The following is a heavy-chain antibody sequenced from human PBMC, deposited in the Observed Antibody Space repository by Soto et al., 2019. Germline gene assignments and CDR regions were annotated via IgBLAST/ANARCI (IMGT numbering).Heavy chain of an antibody. CDR2: SSGSADST. CDR1: GFSFSSFA. CDR3: AKTRGAMIYAISVYGMDV. V-gene: IGHV3-23*01. Sequence: EVQLLESGGGFIHPGGSLRLSCAASGFSFSSFAMNWVRQAPGKGLEWVSISSGSADSTFYADSVKGRFTISRDNSKSKLYLEINSLRAEDTAVYYCAKTRGAMIYAISVYGMDVWGQGTTVTVSS. D-gene: IGHD2-8*01. J-gene: IGHJ6*02.